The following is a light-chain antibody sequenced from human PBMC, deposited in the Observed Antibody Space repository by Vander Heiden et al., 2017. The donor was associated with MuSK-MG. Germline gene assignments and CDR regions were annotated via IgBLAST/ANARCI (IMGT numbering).Light chain of an antibody. CDR1: SSHVGGDNY. V-gene: IGLV2-14*01. Sequence: QSALTQPAPVSGSTGQSITISCTGTSSHVGGDNYVSWYQQHPGKAPKLMIYDVSNRPSGVSSRFSGSESDNTASLTISGLQAEDEADYYCSSYTSSSTQVFGTGTKVTVL. J-gene: IGLJ1*01. CDR2: DVS. CDR3: SSYTSSSTQV.